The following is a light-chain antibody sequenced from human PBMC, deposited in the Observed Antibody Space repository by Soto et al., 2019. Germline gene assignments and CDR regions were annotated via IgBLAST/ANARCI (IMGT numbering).Light chain of an antibody. J-gene: IGKJ1*01. CDR3: QQYYSTLWT. CDR1: QSVLYSSNNKNY. V-gene: IGKV4-1*01. Sequence: DIVMTQSPDSLAVSLGERATINCKSSQSVLYSSNNKNYLAWYQQKPGQPPKLLIYWASTRESGVPDRFSGSGSRTDFTLTISSLQAEDVAVYYCQQYYSTLWTFGQGTKVEIK. CDR2: WAS.